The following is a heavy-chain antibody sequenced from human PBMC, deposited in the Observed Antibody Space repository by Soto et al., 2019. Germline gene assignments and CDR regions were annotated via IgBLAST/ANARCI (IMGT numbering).Heavy chain of an antibody. Sequence: ASVKVSCKASGYTFTSYAMHWVRQAPGQRLEWMGWINAGNGNTKYSQKFQGRVTITRDTSTSTAYMELRSLRSDDTAVYYCARVGIAAAGNSHWGQGTLVTVSS. D-gene: IGHD6-13*01. J-gene: IGHJ4*02. CDR3: ARVGIAAAGNSH. CDR1: GYTFTSYA. CDR2: INAGNGNT. V-gene: IGHV1-3*01.